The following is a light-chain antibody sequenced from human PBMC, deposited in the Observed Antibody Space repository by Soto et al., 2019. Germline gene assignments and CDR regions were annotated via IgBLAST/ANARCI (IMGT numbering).Light chain of an antibody. V-gene: IGKV3-11*01. CDR2: DAS. CDR1: QSINRH. J-gene: IGKJ5*01. CDR3: QQFVSSPYT. Sequence: EIVLTQSPATLSLSPGARATLSCRASQSINRHLAWYRQKPGQAPRLLIYDASNRATGIPARFSGSGSGTEFTLTISSLQSEDFAVYYCQQFVSSPYTFGQGTRLEIK.